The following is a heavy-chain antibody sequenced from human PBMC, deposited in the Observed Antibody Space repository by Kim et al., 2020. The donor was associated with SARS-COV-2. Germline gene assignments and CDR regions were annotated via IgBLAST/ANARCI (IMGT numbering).Heavy chain of an antibody. V-gene: IGHV4-59*08. CDR2: LYYSGST. Sequence: SETLSLTCSVSGDSISNYYWSWIRQAPGKGLEWIGFLYYSGSTNYNPSLRSRVTISVDTSKNQFSLKLSSVTDADTAVYYCARHKRFGELLAPFFDYWGQGTLVTVSS. D-gene: IGHD3-10*01. CDR1: GDSISNYY. CDR3: ARHKRFGELLAPFFDY. J-gene: IGHJ4*02.